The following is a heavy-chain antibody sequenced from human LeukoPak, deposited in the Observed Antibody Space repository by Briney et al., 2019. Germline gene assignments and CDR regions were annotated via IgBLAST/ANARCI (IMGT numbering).Heavy chain of an antibody. Sequence: SQTLSLTCTVSGGSISSGGYYWSWIRQHPGKGLEWIGYIYYSGSTYYNPSLKSRVTISVDTSKNQFSLKLSSVTAADTAVYYCARDRGREYDYGDYLPLGYFDYWGQGTLVTVSS. D-gene: IGHD4-17*01. CDR3: ARDRGREYDYGDYLPLGYFDY. J-gene: IGHJ4*02. CDR2: IYYSGST. CDR1: GGSISSGGYY. V-gene: IGHV4-31*03.